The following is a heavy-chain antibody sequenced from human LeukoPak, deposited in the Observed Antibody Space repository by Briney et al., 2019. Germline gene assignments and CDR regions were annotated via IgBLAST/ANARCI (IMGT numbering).Heavy chain of an antibody. J-gene: IGHJ5*02. CDR3: ARHIVVVSTPADWFDP. CDR1: GGSISSSSHY. V-gene: IGHV4-39*01. Sequence: PSETLSLTCTVSGGSISSSSHYWGWIRPPPGRGLEWLGSIYYSGSTYYNPSLKSRVTISVDTSKNQFSLKLSSVSAADTAVYHCARHIVVVSTPADWFDPWGQGTLVTVSS. CDR2: IYYSGST. D-gene: IGHD2-21*01.